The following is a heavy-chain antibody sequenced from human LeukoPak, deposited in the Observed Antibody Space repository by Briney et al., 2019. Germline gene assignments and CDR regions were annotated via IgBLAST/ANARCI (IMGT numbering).Heavy chain of an antibody. Sequence: SETLSLTCTVSVGSISSYYWSWIRQPPGKGLEWIGYIYYSGSTNYNPSLKSRVTISVDTSKNQFSLKLSSVTAADTAVYFCARDGVRVTYTSGWYYFDYWGQGTLVTVSS. V-gene: IGHV4-59*01. CDR2: IYYSGST. D-gene: IGHD6-19*01. CDR1: VGSISSYY. J-gene: IGHJ4*02. CDR3: ARDGVRVTYTSGWYYFDY.